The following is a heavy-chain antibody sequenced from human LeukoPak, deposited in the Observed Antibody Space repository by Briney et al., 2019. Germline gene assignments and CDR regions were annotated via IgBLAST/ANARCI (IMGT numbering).Heavy chain of an antibody. CDR2: ISAYNGDT. CDR3: ARGGYYGSGSFPDY. J-gene: IGHJ4*02. V-gene: IGHV1-18*04. D-gene: IGHD3-10*01. Sequence: GASVKVSCKASGYIFTGYYMHWVRQAPGQGLEWMGWISAYNGDTNYAQNLQGRVTMTTDTSTSTAYMDLRSLRSDDTAVYYCARGGYYGSGSFPDYWGQGTLVTVSS. CDR1: GYIFTGYY.